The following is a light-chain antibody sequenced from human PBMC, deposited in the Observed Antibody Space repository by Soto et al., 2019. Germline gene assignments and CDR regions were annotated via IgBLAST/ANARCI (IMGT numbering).Light chain of an antibody. J-gene: IGLJ3*02. CDR2: EAT. V-gene: IGLV2-23*01. CDR1: SSDVENNNV. CDR3: SSSVRRRTWV. Sequence: QSALTQPASVSGSPGQSITISCTGASSDVENNNVVSWYQQHPGKAPKLLIYEATKRPSGVSNLFSGSKSGDTASLTISGLQAEDEADYFCSSSVRRRTWVFGGGTKLTVL.